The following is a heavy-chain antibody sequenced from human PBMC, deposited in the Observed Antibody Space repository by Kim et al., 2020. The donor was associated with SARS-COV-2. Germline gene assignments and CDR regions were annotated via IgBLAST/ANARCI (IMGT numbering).Heavy chain of an antibody. D-gene: IGHD1-26*01. CDR2: IYHSGST. CDR3: ASGPLSGSYFDY. J-gene: IGHJ4*02. Sequence: SETLSLTCAVSGGSISSGGYSWSWIRQPPGKGLEWIGYIYHSGSTYYNPSLKSRVTISVDRSKNQFSLKLSSVTAADTAVYYCASGPLSGSYFDYWGQGT. V-gene: IGHV4-30-2*01. CDR1: GGSISSGGYS.